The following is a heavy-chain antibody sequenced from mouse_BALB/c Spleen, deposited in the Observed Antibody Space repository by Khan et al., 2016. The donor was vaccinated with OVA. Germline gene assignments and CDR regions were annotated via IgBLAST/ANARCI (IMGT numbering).Heavy chain of an antibody. Sequence: QVQLQQSGAELVRPGVSVKISCKGSGYTFTDFTMHWVRQSHAMSLEWIGVISTYYGHATYNQKFKDKATVTVDKSSSTAYMELARLTSEDSAIYYVTRGGGGNRFAYWGQGTLVTVSA. CDR2: ISTYYGHA. CDR3: TRGGGGNRFAY. CDR1: GYTFTDFT. J-gene: IGHJ3*01. V-gene: IGHV1S137*01.